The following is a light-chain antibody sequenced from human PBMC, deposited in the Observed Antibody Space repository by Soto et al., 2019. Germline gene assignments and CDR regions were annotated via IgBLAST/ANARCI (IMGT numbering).Light chain of an antibody. CDR1: QTISSF. V-gene: IGKV3-11*01. J-gene: IGKJ5*01. CDR3: QQRYNGPIT. CDR2: DAD. Sequence: EVVWTQSPATLSLSPGERATLSCRASQTISSFLAWYQQKPGQAPRLLIFDADNRATGVPDRFSVSGSGTDFTLTISSVEPEDCAVYYCQQRYNGPITFGQGTRLEIK.